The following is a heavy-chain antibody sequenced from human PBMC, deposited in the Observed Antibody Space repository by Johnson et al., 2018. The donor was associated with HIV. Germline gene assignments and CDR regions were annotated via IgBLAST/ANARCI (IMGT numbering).Heavy chain of an antibody. J-gene: IGHJ3*02. CDR2: IKQDGSEK. D-gene: IGHD2-15*01. CDR1: GFTFSSYW. V-gene: IGHV3-7*01. Sequence: VQLVESGGGLVQPGGSMRLSCAASGFTFSSYWMSWVRQAPGKGLEWVANIKQDGSEKYYVASVKGRFTVSRDNSKNTMYLQMNSLRAEDTAVYYCARSKDCSVGTCPDAFDIWGQGTLVMVSS. CDR3: ARSKDCSVGTCPDAFDI.